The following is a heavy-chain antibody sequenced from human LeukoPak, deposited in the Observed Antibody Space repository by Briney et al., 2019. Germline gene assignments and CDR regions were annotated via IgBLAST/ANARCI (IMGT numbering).Heavy chain of an antibody. CDR2: IYPGDSDT. V-gene: IGHV5-51*01. CDR3: ARNVGRIRRGGGTFDY. CDR1: GYSFTSYW. D-gene: IGHD3-16*01. J-gene: IGHJ4*02. Sequence: EESLKISCKGSGYSFTSYWIGWVRQMPGKGLEWMGIIYPGDSDTRYSPSFQGQVTISADKSISTAYLQWSSLKASDTAMYYCARNVGRIRRGGGTFDYWGQGTLVTVSS.